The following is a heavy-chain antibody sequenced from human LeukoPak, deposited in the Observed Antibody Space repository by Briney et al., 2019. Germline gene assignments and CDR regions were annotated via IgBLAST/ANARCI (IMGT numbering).Heavy chain of an antibody. D-gene: IGHD1-26*01. CDR2: IHSGGTT. V-gene: IGHV4-61*05. J-gene: IGHJ6*03. CDR3: ARDNGSGYTKGYEHYYYYLDV. Sequence: SETLSLTCTVSGGSISSSSYYWGWIRQPAGKGLECIGRIHSGGTTNYNPSLMSRVTLSIDKSKKYISLILTSMTAADTALYYCARDNGSGYTKGYEHYYYYLDVWGKGTTVTVSS. CDR1: GGSISSSSYY.